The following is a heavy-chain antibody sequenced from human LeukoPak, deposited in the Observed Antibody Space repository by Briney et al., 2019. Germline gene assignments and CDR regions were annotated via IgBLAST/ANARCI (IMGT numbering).Heavy chain of an antibody. D-gene: IGHD6-13*01. CDR3: AREIAAAGPSFDY. Sequence: GGSLRLSCAASGFTFSSYWMSWVRQAPGKGLEWVANIKHDASEKYFMESLKGRFTISRDNAKNSLYLQMNSLRAEDTAVYYCAREIAAAGPSFDYWGQGTLVTVSS. V-gene: IGHV3-7*01. CDR2: IKHDASEK. J-gene: IGHJ4*02. CDR1: GFTFSSYW.